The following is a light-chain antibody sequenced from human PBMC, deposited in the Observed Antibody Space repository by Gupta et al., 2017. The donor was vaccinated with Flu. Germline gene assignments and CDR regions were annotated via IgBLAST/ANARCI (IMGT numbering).Light chain of an antibody. CDR2: EVS. J-gene: IGLJ1*01. CDR3: SAYTSGSSYV. Sequence: SALTQPASVSGSPGQSITISCTGTSSDVGGYRFVSWFQQYPGKAPKLMIYEVSNRPSGVANRFSGSKSGNTASLTISGRQAEDEADYYCSAYTSGSSYVFGPGTRVTVL. V-gene: IGLV2-14*01. CDR1: SSDVGGYRF.